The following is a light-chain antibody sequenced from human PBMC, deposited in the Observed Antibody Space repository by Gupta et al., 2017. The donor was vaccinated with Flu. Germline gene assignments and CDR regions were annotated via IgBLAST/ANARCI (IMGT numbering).Light chain of an antibody. V-gene: IGLV3-21*03. J-gene: IGLJ2*01. Sequence: SYVLTQPPSVSVAPGKTARITCGGNNIASKSVHWYQQKPGQAPLLVVYDDSDRPSGIPERFSGSNSGNTATLTISRVEAGDEADYYCQVGDSSSDHVVFGGGTKLTVL. CDR1: NIASKS. CDR3: QVGDSSSDHVV. CDR2: DDS.